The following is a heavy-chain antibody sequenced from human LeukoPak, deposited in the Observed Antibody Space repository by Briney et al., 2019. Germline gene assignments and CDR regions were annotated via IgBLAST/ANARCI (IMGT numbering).Heavy chain of an antibody. CDR3: ATDRDNSDWQKRFDS. D-gene: IGHD2-21*02. CDR1: GFTFSTYW. V-gene: IGHV3-7*01. CDR2: ISQDASEI. J-gene: IGHJ4*02. Sequence: QTGGSLRLSCAASGFTFSTYWMNWYRQAPGKGLEWVGNISQDASEINYVDSVRGRFTISRDNAKNSLHLQMNSLRAEDTAVYYCATDRDNSDWQKRFDSWGQGTLVTVSS.